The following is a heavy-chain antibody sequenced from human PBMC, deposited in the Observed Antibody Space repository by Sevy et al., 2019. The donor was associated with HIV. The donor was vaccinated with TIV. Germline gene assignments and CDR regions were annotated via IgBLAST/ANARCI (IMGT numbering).Heavy chain of an antibody. J-gene: IGHJ4*02. CDR1: GFTFSSYG. V-gene: IGHV3-33*01. D-gene: IGHD3-10*01. CDR2: IWYDGGNK. Sequence: GGSLRLSCAASGFTFSSYGMHWVRQAPGKGLEWVALIWYDGGNKYYADSVKGRFTISRDNSKNTVYLQMNSQRAGDTAVYYCACGADYFGSGSCSNLDYWGQGTLVTVSS. CDR3: ACGADYFGSGSCSNLDY.